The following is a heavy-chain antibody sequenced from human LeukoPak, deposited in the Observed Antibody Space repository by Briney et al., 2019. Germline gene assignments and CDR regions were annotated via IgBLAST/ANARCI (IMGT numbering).Heavy chain of an antibody. CDR3: ARASGSPYYFDY. CDR2: ISANGGAT. CDR1: GFTFSNFA. J-gene: IGHJ4*02. D-gene: IGHD3-10*01. V-gene: IGHV3-23*01. Sequence: GGSLRLSCAASGFTFSNFAMSWVRQAPGKGLECVSLISANGGATYYADSVKGRFTISRDNSKSTLYLQMNSLRADDTAVYYCARASGSPYYFDYWGQGTLVTVSS.